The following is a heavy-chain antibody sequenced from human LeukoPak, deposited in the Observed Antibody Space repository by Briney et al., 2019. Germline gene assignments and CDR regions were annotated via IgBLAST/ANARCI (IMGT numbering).Heavy chain of an antibody. CDR3: ARGFAYCSSTSCYRGLPSGYSVYYMDV. V-gene: IGHV3-11*01. J-gene: IGHJ6*03. CDR2: TNPSGGTI. CDR1: GFTFSDYY. D-gene: IGHD2-2*01. Sequence: GGSLRLSCSASGFTFSDYYMSWIRQAPETGLEWLSYTNPSGGTIYYTDSVKGRFTMSRDNAQNALYLEMNSLRAEDTAVYYCARGFAYCSSTSCYRGLPSGYSVYYMDVWGKGTTVTVSS.